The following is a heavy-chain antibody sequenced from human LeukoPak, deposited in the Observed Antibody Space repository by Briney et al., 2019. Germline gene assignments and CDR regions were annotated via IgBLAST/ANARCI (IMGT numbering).Heavy chain of an antibody. CDR1: GFAFSDNY. CDR2: ISGNGGVI. V-gene: IGHV3-11*04. J-gene: IGHJ4*02. Sequence: GGSLRLSCAASGFAFSDNYMTWVRQAPGKGLEWLSYISGNGGVIQYADSVKGRFTISRDNAKNLLYLQMDSLRVEDTAIYYCARDPRTVRIWGQGTLVTVSS. CDR3: ARDPRTVRI. D-gene: IGHD1-1*01.